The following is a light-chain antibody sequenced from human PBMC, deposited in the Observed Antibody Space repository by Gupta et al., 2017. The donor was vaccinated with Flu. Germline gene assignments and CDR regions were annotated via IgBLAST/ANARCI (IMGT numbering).Light chain of an antibody. J-gene: IGLJ3*02. CDR2: LSD. CDR1: RSNIGSNS. CDR3: SVWDDSLSGRV. Sequence: SRSNIGSNSVYWYQQVPVTAPKLLIYLSDQRPSGVPDRSSGSKSGASASLSISGLRPEDEADYYCSVWDDSLSGRVFGGGTKLTVL. V-gene: IGLV1-47*01.